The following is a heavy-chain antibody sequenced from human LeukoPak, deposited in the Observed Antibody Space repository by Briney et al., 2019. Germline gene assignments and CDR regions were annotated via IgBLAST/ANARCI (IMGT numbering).Heavy chain of an antibody. CDR3: ARGDTMVRGVTDAFAI. CDR2: ISAYNGNT. D-gene: IGHD3-10*01. Sequence: ASVKVSCKASGYTFTSYGISWVRQAPGQGLEWMGWISAYNGNTNYAQKLQGRVTMTTDTSTSTAYMELRSLRSDDTAVYYCARGDTMVRGVTDAFAIWGQGTMVTVSS. V-gene: IGHV1-18*01. J-gene: IGHJ3*02. CDR1: GYTFTSYG.